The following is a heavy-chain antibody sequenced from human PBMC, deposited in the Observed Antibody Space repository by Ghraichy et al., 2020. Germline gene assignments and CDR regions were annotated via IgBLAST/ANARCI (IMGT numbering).Heavy chain of an antibody. CDR1: GFTFSSYS. CDR2: ISSSSSYI. D-gene: IGHD1-26*01. J-gene: IGHJ4*02. CDR3: ARGFGELRTHFDY. V-gene: IGHV3-21*01. Sequence: GGSLRLSCAASGFTFSSYSMNWVRQAPGKGLEWVSYISSSSSYIYYADSVKGRFSISRDNAKNSLYLQMNSLRAEDTAVYYCARGFGELRTHFDYWGQGTLVTVSS.